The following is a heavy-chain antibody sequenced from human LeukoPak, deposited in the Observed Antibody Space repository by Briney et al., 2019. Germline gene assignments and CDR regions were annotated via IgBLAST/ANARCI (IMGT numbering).Heavy chain of an antibody. CDR1: GRSFSGYY. CDR2: INHSGST. Sequence: SETLSLTCAVYGRSFSGYYWSWIRQPPGKGLEWIGEINHSGSTNYNPSLKSRVTISVDTSKDQFSLKLSSVTAADTAVYYCARGAFIAAAGTELDYWGQGTLVTVSS. J-gene: IGHJ4*02. CDR3: ARGAFIAAAGTELDY. V-gene: IGHV4-34*01. D-gene: IGHD6-13*01.